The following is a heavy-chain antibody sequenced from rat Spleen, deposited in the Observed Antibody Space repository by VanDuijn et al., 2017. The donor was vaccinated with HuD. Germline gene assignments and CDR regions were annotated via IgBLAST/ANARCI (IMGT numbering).Heavy chain of an antibody. CDR1: GFSLTSYH. V-gene: IGHV2-43*01. J-gene: IGHJ2*01. Sequence: QVPLKESGPGLVQPSQTLSLTCSVSGFSLTSYHISWVRQPPGEGLEWMGVIWTGGITAYNSLLKSRLTISRDTSKSQVFLKMNSLQTADTATYYCARMGGLLSPPFDYWGQGVMVTVPS. CDR2: IWTGGIT. D-gene: IGHD1-12*03. CDR3: ARMGGLLSPPFDY.